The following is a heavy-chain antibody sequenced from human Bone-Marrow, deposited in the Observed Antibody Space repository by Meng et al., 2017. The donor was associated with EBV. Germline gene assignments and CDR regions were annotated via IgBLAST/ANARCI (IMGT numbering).Heavy chain of an antibody. D-gene: IGHD2-2*01. CDR3: ARIRVPAALDY. V-gene: IGHV4-4*02. CDR1: GGSISSSNW. J-gene: IGHJ4*02. Sequence: QVHLQGSGPGLVSPSGTLSLTCAASGGSISSSNWWSWVRQPPGKGLEWIGEIYHSRSTNYNPSLKSRVTIAVDKSKNQFSLKLSSVTAADTAVYYCARIRVPAALDYWGQGTLVTVSS. CDR2: IYHSRST.